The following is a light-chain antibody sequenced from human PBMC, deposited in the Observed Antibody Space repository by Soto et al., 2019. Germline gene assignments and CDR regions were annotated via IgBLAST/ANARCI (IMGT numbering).Light chain of an antibody. CDR2: AAS. CDR1: QVISSR. J-gene: IGKJ4*01. Sequence: DIQMTQSPSSVSASVGDRVTITCRASQVISSRLAWYQQKPGKAPNLLIYAASSLQSGVPSRFSGSGSETDFTLTIGSLQPEDFATYYCLQSNSFPLTFGGGTTVEIK. V-gene: IGKV1-12*01. CDR3: LQSNSFPLT.